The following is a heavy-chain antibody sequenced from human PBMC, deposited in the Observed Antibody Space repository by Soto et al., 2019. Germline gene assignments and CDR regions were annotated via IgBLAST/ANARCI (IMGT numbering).Heavy chain of an antibody. CDR2: IWYDGSNK. Sequence: XVSLGLICAASGFSFSSYGKHGVRQAPGKGLEWVAVIWYDGSNKYYADSVKGRFTISRDKSKNTLYLQMNSLRAEDTAVYYCARAVGQYYDFWSGHHGWFDPWGQGTLVTVSS. CDR3: ARAVGQYYDFWSGHHGWFDP. J-gene: IGHJ5*02. D-gene: IGHD3-3*01. V-gene: IGHV3-33*01. CDR1: GFSFSSYG.